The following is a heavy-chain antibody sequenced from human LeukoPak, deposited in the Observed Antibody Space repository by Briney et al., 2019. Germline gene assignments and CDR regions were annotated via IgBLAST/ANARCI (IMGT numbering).Heavy chain of an antibody. Sequence: SETLSLTCTVSGGSISSSSYYWGWIRQPPGKGLEWIGSIYYSGSTYYNPSLKSRVTIYVDTSKNQFSLKLSSVTAADTAVYYCARRGPSAYEFDYWGQGTLVTVPS. V-gene: IGHV4-39*01. CDR1: GGSISSSSYY. CDR2: IYYSGST. J-gene: IGHJ4*02. D-gene: IGHD5-12*01. CDR3: ARRGPSAYEFDY.